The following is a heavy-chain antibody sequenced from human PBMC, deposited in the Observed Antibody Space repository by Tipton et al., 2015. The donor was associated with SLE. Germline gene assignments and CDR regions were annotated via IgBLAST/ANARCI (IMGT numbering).Heavy chain of an antibody. Sequence: SLRLSCATSGFSFNAFDFHWVRQAPGKGLVWVSRINTDGRTTTYADSVKGRFTISRDNAKNTLYLQMINLRADDTALYYCAKDAHGDYSHFDHWGQGTLVTVSS. D-gene: IGHD4-17*01. CDR2: INTDGRTT. V-gene: IGHV3-74*01. CDR1: GFSFNAFD. CDR3: AKDAHGDYSHFDH. J-gene: IGHJ4*02.